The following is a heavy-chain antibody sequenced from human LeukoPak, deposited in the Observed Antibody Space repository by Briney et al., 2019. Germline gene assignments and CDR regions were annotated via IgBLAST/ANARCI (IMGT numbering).Heavy chain of an antibody. CDR2: ISAYNGNT. CDR1: GYTFTSYG. D-gene: IGHD3-10*01. V-gene: IGHV1-18*01. CDR3: ARDLMVRGVITPTIDY. J-gene: IGHJ4*02. Sequence: GASVKVSCKASGYTFTSYGISWVRQAPGQGLEWMGWISAYNGNTNYAQKLQGRVTMTTDTSTSTAYMELRSLRSDDTAVYYYARDLMVRGVITPTIDYWGQGTLVTVSS.